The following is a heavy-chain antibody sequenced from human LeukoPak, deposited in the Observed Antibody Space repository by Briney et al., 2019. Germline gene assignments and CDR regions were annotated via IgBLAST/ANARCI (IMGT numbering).Heavy chain of an antibody. CDR3: ARGRISYYYYYHMDV. CDR2: INHSGST. Sequence: SETLSLTCAVYGGSFSGYYWSWIRQPPGKGLEWIGEINHSGSTNYNPSLKSRVTISVDTSKNQFSLKLSSVTAADTAVYYCARGRISYYYYYHMDVWGKGTTVTVSS. V-gene: IGHV4-34*01. J-gene: IGHJ6*03. CDR1: GGSFSGYY.